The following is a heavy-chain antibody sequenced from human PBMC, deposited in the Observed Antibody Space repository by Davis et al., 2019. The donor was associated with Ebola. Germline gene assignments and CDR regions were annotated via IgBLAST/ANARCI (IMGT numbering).Heavy chain of an antibody. CDR1: GYTFTTYG. Sequence: ASVKVSCKASGYTFTTYGISWVRQAPGQGLEWMGWISAYHGNTNYAQKLQGRVTMTTDTSTSIAYMELRSLRSDDTAVYYCARDRWQMRYCSGGSCYGGYYYGMDVWGQGTTVTVSS. V-gene: IGHV1-18*01. CDR2: ISAYHGNT. D-gene: IGHD2-15*01. J-gene: IGHJ6*02. CDR3: ARDRWQMRYCSGGSCYGGYYYGMDV.